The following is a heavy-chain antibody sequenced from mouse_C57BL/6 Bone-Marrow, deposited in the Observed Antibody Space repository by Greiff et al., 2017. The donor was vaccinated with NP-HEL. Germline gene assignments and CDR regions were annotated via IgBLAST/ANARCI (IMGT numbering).Heavy chain of an antibody. V-gene: IGHV1-72*01. Sequence: QVQLQQSGAELVKPGASVKLSCKASGYTFTSYWMHWVKQRPGRGLEWIGRIDPNSGGTKYNEKFKSKATLTVEKPSSTAYIQLSSLTSEDSAVYYCAKGYSNYSYWYFDVWGTGTTVTVSS. J-gene: IGHJ1*03. CDR3: AKGYSNYSYWYFDV. D-gene: IGHD2-5*01. CDR2: IDPNSGGT. CDR1: GYTFTSYW.